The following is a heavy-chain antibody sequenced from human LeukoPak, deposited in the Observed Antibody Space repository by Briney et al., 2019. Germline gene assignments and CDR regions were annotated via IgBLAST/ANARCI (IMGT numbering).Heavy chain of an antibody. D-gene: IGHD6-13*01. CDR2: IWYDGSIK. Sequence: GGSLRLSCVASRFTFSNYWMSWVRQAPGKGLEWVAIIWYDGSIKYYADSVKGRFTISRDNSKNTLYLQMNSLRAEDTAVYYCARDRSWYSDYWGQGTLVTVSS. CDR1: RFTFSNYW. J-gene: IGHJ4*02. CDR3: ARDRSWYSDY. V-gene: IGHV3-33*08.